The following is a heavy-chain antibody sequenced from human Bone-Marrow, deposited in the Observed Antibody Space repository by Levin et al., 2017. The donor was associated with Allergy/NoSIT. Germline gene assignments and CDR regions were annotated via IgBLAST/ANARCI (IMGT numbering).Heavy chain of an antibody. CDR3: AREVAPRGHFDS. V-gene: IGHV3-30*03. CDR1: GFTFTPYS. Sequence: GESLKISCAASGFTFTPYSTQWVRQTPVRGLEWVAVISNDGTTAYYAGSVKGRFTISIDKSKNTVYLQMDSLRDEDTAVYYCAREVAPRGHFDSWGQGTLVTVSS. J-gene: IGHJ4*02. CDR2: ISNDGTTA.